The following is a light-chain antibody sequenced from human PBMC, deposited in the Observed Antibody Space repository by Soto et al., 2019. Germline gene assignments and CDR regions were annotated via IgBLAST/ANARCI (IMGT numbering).Light chain of an antibody. CDR1: SDDVGHYNY. Sequence: QSVLTQPASVSGSPGQSITISCTGTSDDVGHYNYVSSYQQHPGKAPKLMIYDVSNRPSGIPNRFSGSKSGNTASLTISGLQPEDEADYYCSSYTSRSSISLKVFGGRTKVTVL. CDR3: SSYTSRSSISLKV. J-gene: IGLJ2*01. V-gene: IGLV2-14*03. CDR2: DVS.